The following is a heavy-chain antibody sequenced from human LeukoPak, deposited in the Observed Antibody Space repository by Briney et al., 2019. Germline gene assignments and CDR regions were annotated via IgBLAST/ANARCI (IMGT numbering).Heavy chain of an antibody. J-gene: IGHJ5*02. V-gene: IGHV4-31*03. CDR3: ARYPSSTSCIDP. CDR2: IYYGGST. D-gene: IGHD2-2*01. Sequence: PSETLSLTCTVSGGSISSGGYYWSWIRQHPGKGMEWIGYIYYGGSTYYNPSLKSRVTISVDTSKNQFSLKLSSVTAADTAVYYCARYPSSTSCIDPWGQGTLVTVSS. CDR1: GGSISSGGYY.